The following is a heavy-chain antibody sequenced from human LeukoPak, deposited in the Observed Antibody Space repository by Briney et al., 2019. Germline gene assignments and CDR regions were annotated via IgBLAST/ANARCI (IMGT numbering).Heavy chain of an antibody. CDR1: GFTFSSYA. V-gene: IGHV3-23*01. J-gene: IGHJ5*02. D-gene: IGHD4-17*01. CDR3: AKGSNGDYQRVPFDP. Sequence: GGSLRLSCAASGFTFSSYAMSWVRQAPGKGLEWVSAISGSGGSTYYADSVKGRFTISRDDSKNTLYLQMNSLRAEDTAVYYCAKGSNGDYQRVPFDPWGQGTLVTVSS. CDR2: ISGSGGST.